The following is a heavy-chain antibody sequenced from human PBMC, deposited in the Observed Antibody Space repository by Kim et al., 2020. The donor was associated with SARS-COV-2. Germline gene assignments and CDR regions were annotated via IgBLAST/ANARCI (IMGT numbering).Heavy chain of an antibody. D-gene: IGHD2-15*01. CDR2: ISSSISTI. CDR1: GFTFSSYS. J-gene: IGHJ4*02. V-gene: IGHV3-48*01. CDR3: GVVGGDY. Sequence: GGSLRLSCAASGFTFSSYSMNWVRQAPGKGLEWVSYISSSISTIYYAHSVKGRFTLSRDKAKNSLYLQMNSLRAEDTAVYYCGVVGGDYWGQGTLVTVSS.